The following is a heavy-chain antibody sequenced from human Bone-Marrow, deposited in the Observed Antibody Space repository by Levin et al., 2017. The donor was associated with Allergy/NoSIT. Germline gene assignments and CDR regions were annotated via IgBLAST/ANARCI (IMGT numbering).Heavy chain of an antibody. CDR3: ARDRGGERSGWYY. D-gene: IGHD6-19*01. Sequence: PGESLKISCAASGFTVSNNYVTWVRQAPGKGLEWVSLIYSGGSTYYADSVKARFTISRDNSKNTVYLQMNSLRAEDTAVYYCARDRGGERSGWYYWGQGTLVTVSS. CDR2: IYSGGST. J-gene: IGHJ4*02. CDR1: GFTVSNNY. V-gene: IGHV3-66*01.